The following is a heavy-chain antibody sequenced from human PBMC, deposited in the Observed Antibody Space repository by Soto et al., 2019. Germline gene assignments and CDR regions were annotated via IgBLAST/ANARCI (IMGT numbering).Heavy chain of an antibody. V-gene: IGHV4-59*01. D-gene: IGHD1-26*01. J-gene: IGHJ5*01. CDR2: IYYSGST. CDR3: ARQWDLNNWFDS. Sequence: SETLSLTCTVSGGSISSYYWSWIRQPPGKGLEWIGYIYYSGSTNYNPSLKGRVTISVDTSKNQFSLKLSSVTAADTAVYYCARQWDLNNWFDSWGQGTLVTVSS. CDR1: GGSISSYY.